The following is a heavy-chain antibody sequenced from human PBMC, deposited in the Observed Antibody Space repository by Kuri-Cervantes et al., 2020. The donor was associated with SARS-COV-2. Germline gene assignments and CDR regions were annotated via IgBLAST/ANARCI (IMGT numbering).Heavy chain of an antibody. CDR1: GYTFTSQY. D-gene: IGHD3-10*01. CDR2: INPSGGST. V-gene: IGHV1-46*01. J-gene: IGHJ4*02. Sequence: ASVKVSCKASGYTFTSQYLHWVRQAPGQGLEWMGIINPSGGSTSYAQKFQGRVTMTGDTSTSTVYMELSSLRSEDTAVYYCARGPGITMVRGVNVDLDYWGQGTLVTVSS. CDR3: ARGPGITMVRGVNVDLDY.